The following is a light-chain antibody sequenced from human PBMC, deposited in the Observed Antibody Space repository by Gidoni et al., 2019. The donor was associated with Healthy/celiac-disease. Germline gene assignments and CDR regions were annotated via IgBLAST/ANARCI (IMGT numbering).Light chain of an antibody. Sequence: YELTQPPSVSVSTGQTARITCSGDALPKQYAYWYQQKPGQAPVLVIYKDSERPSGIPERFSGSSSGTTVTLTISGVQAEDEADYYCQSADSSGSVVFGGGTKLTVL. CDR1: ALPKQY. CDR3: QSADSSGSVV. CDR2: KDS. J-gene: IGLJ2*01. V-gene: IGLV3-25*03.